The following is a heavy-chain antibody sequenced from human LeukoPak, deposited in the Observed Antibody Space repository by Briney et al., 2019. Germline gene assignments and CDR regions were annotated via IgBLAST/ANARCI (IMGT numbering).Heavy chain of an antibody. CDR3: AREVVVRGVIPKLYGMDV. J-gene: IGHJ6*02. Sequence: GASVKVSWKASGYTFTGYYMHWVRQAPGQGLEWMGWINPNSGGTNYAQKFQGRVTMTRDTSISTAYMELSRLRTDDTAVYYCAREVVVRGVIPKLYGMDVWGQGTTVTVSS. D-gene: IGHD3-10*01. CDR2: INPNSGGT. V-gene: IGHV1-2*02. CDR1: GYTFTGYY.